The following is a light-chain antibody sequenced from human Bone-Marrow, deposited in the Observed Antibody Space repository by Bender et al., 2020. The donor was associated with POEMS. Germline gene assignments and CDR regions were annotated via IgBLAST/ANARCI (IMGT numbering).Light chain of an antibody. V-gene: IGLV1-44*01. CDR2: SSH. CDR3: AVWDDSLNGWV. Sequence: SGGSSNIGAHAVNRYQHLPGTAPTLLIYSSHRRPSEVPDRFSGSRSGTSASLAISGLQSEDEADYYCAVWDDSLNGWVFGGGTKLTVL. CDR1: SSNIGAHA. J-gene: IGLJ3*02.